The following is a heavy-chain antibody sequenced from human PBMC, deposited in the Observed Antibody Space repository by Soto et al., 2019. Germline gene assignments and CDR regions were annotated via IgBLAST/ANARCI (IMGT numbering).Heavy chain of an antibody. J-gene: IGHJ3*02. CDR3: ARAMGTDGWSNHPFDI. D-gene: IGHD6-19*01. CDR1: GFTFIRYW. V-gene: IGHV3-7*04. CDR2: IKHDGSEQ. Sequence: PGVSLRVSCAAAGFTFIRYWRDWVRQAPRKGLEWVATIKHDGSEQYYVDSVKGRFIVSRDNAKNSLFLQMNGLRVEDTAVYFCARAMGTDGWSNHPFDIWGQGTMVTVSS.